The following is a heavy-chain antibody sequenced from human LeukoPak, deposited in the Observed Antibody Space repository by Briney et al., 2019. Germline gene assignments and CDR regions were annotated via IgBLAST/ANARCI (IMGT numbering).Heavy chain of an antibody. V-gene: IGHV3-23*01. D-gene: IGHD5-24*01. CDR3: AKDRERWLQLYYFDY. Sequence: GGSLRLSCAASGFTFSSYAMSWVRQAPGKGLEWVSAISGSGGSTYYADSVKGRFTISRDNSKNTLYLQMNSLRAEDTVVYYCAKDRERWLQLYYFDYWGQGTLVTVSS. J-gene: IGHJ4*02. CDR2: ISGSGGST. CDR1: GFTFSSYA.